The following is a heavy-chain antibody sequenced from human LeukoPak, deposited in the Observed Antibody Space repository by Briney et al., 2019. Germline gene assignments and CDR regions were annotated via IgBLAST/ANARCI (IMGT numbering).Heavy chain of an antibody. CDR3: ARDEAVAGIAGPG. CDR1: GYTFTDYY. J-gene: IGHJ4*02. D-gene: IGHD6-19*01. CDR2: INPNSGGT. V-gene: IGHV1-2*02. Sequence: ASVKVSCKASGYTFTDYYMEWVRQAPGQGLEWMAWINPNSGGTKYAQKFQGRVTMTRDTSISTVYMELSRLRSDDTAVYYCARDEAVAGIAGPGWGQGTLVTVSS.